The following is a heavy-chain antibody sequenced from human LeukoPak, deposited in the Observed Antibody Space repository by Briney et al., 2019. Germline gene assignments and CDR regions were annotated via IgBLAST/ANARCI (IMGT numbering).Heavy chain of an antibody. Sequence: GGSLRLSCAASGFTFSSYWMSWVRQAPGKGLEWVANIKQDGSEKYYVDSVKGRFTISRDNAKNSLYLQMNSLRAEDTAVYYCARGRAGGGSRTSYFDYWGQGTLVTVSS. V-gene: IGHV3-7*01. D-gene: IGHD1-26*01. CDR3: ARGRAGGGSRTSYFDY. CDR2: IKQDGSEK. J-gene: IGHJ4*02. CDR1: GFTFSSYW.